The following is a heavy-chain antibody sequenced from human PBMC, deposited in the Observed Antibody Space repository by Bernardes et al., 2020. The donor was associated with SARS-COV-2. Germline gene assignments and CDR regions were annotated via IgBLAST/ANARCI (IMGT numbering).Heavy chain of an antibody. CDR2: VYFTGNT. CDR3: ARDVFLGSSWDQSYYGMDV. Sequence: SETLSLTCAVYGGSLSDYSWSWIRQSPGKGLEWIGNVYFTGNTNHNPSLRSRAIIGIDTSKSQFSLRLNSVTAADAAVYYCARDVFLGSSWDQSYYGMDVWGQGTTVTVSS. J-gene: IGHJ6*02. D-gene: IGHD6-13*01. V-gene: IGHV4-34*11. CDR1: GGSLSDYS.